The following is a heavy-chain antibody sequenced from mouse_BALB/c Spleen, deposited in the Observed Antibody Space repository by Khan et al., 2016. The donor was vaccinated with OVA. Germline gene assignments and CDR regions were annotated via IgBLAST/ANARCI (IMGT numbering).Heavy chain of an antibody. CDR2: VSTGGHYT. J-gene: IGHJ3*01. CDR1: GFTFSTYG. CDR3: ARLAYYYDSEGFAY. V-gene: IGHV5-6*01. D-gene: IGHD1-1*01. Sequence: EVELVESGGDVVKPGGSLKLSCAASGFTFSTYGMSWVRQTPDKRLEWVATVSTGGHYTYYPDTVKGRFTISRDNAKNTLYLQMSSLKSEDTAMFYCARLAYYYDSEGFAYWGQGLWSLSLQ.